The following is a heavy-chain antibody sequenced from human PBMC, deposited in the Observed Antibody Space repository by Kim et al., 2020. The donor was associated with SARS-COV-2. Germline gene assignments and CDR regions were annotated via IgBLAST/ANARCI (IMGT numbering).Heavy chain of an antibody. J-gene: IGHJ4*02. D-gene: IGHD3-22*01. CDR1: EYTFTNYG. CDR3: VRGGTHYYDSSAYDY. Sequence: ASVKVSCKASEYTFTNYGLHWVRQAPGQGLEWMAWINTANGNTRYSQQFQGRVTATRDTSATTAYLELSGLRSEDTAVYYCVRGGTHYYDSSAYDYWGQG. V-gene: IGHV1-3*04. CDR2: INTANGNT.